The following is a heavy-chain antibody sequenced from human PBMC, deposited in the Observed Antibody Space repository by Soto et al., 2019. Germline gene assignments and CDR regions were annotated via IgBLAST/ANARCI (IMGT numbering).Heavy chain of an antibody. J-gene: IGHJ4*02. CDR1: GGSFSGYY. D-gene: IGHD6-19*01. V-gene: IGHV4-34*01. Sequence: PSETLSLTCSGCGGSFSGYYCGWIRQPPGKGLEWIGEINHSGSTNYNPSLKSRVTISVDTSKNQFSLKLSSVTAADTAVYYCARVDSSGWTKFAYWGQGTLVTVSS. CDR2: INHSGST. CDR3: ARVDSSGWTKFAY.